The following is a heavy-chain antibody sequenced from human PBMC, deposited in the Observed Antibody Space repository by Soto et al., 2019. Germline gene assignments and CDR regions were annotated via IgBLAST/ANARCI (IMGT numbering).Heavy chain of an antibody. J-gene: IGHJ4*02. Sequence: HPGGSLRLSCAASGFTFSSYAMSWVRQAPGKGLEWVSAISGSGGSTYYADSVKGRFTISRGNSKNTLYLQMNSLRAEDTAVYYCAKDLGGSYRTAPFRTKGFDYWGQGTLVTVSS. CDR2: ISGSGGST. CDR3: AKDLGGSYRTAPFRTKGFDY. V-gene: IGHV3-23*01. D-gene: IGHD1-26*01. CDR1: GFTFSSYA.